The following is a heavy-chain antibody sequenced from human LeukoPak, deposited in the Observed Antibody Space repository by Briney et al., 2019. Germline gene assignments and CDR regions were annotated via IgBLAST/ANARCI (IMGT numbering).Heavy chain of an antibody. D-gene: IGHD3-22*01. V-gene: IGHV3-23*01. CDR2: ISGSGGST. J-gene: IGHJ4*02. CDR3: AKPPYYFDSSGYYSEAYYFDY. CDR1: GFTFSSYA. Sequence: PGGSLRLSCAASGFTFSSYAMSWVRQAPGKGLEWVSAISGSGGSTYYADSVKGRFTISRDNSKNTLYLQMNSLRAEDTAVYYCAKPPYYFDSSGYYSEAYYFDYWGQGTLVTVSS.